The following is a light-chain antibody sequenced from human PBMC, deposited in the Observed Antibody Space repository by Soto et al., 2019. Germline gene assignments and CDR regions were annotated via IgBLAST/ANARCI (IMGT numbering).Light chain of an antibody. CDR3: QQYNNWPLT. V-gene: IGKV3-15*01. CDR1: QSVSSN. Sequence: EIVMTQSPATLSVSPGERATLSCRASQSVSSNLAWYQQKPGQAPRLLIYGASTRATGIPARFSGSGSGTEFTLTISSLQSEDFAVYYCQQYNNWPLTCGGGTKAEIK. CDR2: GAS. J-gene: IGKJ4*01.